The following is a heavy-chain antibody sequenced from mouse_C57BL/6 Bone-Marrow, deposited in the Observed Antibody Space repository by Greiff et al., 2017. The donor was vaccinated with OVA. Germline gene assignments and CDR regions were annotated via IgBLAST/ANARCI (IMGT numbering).Heavy chain of an antibody. CDR3: ATSNYPYYAMDY. CDR1: GFSLTSYG. CDR2: IWSGGST. J-gene: IGHJ4*01. V-gene: IGHV2-2*01. D-gene: IGHD2-5*01. Sequence: QVQLQQSGPGLVQPSQSLSITCTVSGFSLTSYGVHWVRQSPGKGLEWLGVIWSGGSTDYNAAFISRLRISKANSKSKVFVKMNSLQADDTAIYYCATSNYPYYAMDYWGQGTSVTVSS.